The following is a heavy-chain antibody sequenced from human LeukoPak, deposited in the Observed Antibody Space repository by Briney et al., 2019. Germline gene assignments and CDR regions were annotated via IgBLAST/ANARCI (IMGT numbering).Heavy chain of an antibody. V-gene: IGHV4-4*07. J-gene: IGHJ5*02. Sequence: PSETLSLTCTVSGASISSYYWSWIRQPAGKALEWVGRIYVTGSTTYNPSLESRVTMSLDTSKNHFSLKLRSVTAADTAVYSCARDSGTTGEVKFDPWGQGTLVTVSS. CDR3: ARDSGTTGEVKFDP. D-gene: IGHD1-7*01. CDR2: IYVTGST. CDR1: GASISSYY.